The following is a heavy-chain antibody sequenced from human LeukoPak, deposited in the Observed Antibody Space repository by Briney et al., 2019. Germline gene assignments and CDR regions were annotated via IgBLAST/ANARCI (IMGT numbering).Heavy chain of an antibody. J-gene: IGHJ6*03. CDR1: GGTFSSYA. Sequence: SVKVSCKASGGTFSSYAISWVRQAPGQGLEWMGGIIPIFGTANYAQKFQGRVTITADESTSTAYMELSSLRSEDTAVYYCARGADTAYYMDVWGKGTTVTISS. CDR3: ARGADTAYYMDV. D-gene: IGHD5-18*01. V-gene: IGHV1-69*13. CDR2: IIPIFGTA.